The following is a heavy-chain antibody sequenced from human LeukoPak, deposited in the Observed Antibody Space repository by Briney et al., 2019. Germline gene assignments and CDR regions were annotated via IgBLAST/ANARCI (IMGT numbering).Heavy chain of an antibody. CDR1: GLTDSSDY. D-gene: IGHD1-7*01. V-gene: IGHV3-53*01. CDR3: ARASNWNYPDY. Sequence: GGSLRLSCAASGLTDSSDYMNWVRQAPGKGLEWVSVIYSGGTTYYADSVKGRFSISRDNSKNTLYLQMNSLRAEDTAVYYCARASNWNYPDYWGQGTLVTVSS. CDR2: IYSGGTT. J-gene: IGHJ4*02.